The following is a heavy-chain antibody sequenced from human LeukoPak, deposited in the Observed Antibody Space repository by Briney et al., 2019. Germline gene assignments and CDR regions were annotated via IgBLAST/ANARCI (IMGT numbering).Heavy chain of an antibody. CDR3: AMKAVPRPRLHDAFDF. D-gene: IGHD4-11*01. Sequence: KTSETLSLTCTASGGSISSYYWSWIRQPPGKGLEWIGYIYYSGRTNYNPSLKSRVTISVDTSKNQFSLKLSSVTAADTAVYYCAMKAVPRPRLHDAFDFWGQGTVVSVSS. CDR2: IYYSGRT. J-gene: IGHJ3*01. CDR1: GGSISSYY. V-gene: IGHV4-59*01.